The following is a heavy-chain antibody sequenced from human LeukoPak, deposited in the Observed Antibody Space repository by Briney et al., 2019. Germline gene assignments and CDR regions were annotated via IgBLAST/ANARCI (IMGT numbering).Heavy chain of an antibody. CDR3: ARQGMVRGVNWFDP. V-gene: IGHV4-59*08. Sequence: SETLSLTCTVSGGSISSYYWSWIRQPPGKGLEWIGYIYYSGSTNYNPSLKSRVTISVDTSKNQFSLKLSSVTAADTAVHYCARQGMVRGVNWFDPWGQGTLVTVSS. CDR1: GGSISSYY. D-gene: IGHD3-10*01. J-gene: IGHJ5*02. CDR2: IYYSGST.